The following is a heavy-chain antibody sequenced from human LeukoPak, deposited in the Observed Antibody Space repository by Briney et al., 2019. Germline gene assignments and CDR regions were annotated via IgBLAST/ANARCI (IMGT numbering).Heavy chain of an antibody. V-gene: IGHV4-38-2*01. CDR2: IYHSGST. D-gene: IGHD2-15*01. J-gene: IGHJ6*04. Sequence: PSETLSLTCAVSGYSIGSGYYWGWIRQPPGKGLEWIGSIYHSGSTYYNPSLKSRVTISVDTSKNQFSLKLSSVTAADTAVYYCAGTYCSGGSCYSELYYYYGIDVWGKGTTVTVSS. CDR3: AGTYCSGGSCYSELYYYYGIDV. CDR1: GYSIGSGYY.